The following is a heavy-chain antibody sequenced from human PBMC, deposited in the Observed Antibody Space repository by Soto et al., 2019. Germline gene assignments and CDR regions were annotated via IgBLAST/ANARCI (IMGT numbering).Heavy chain of an antibody. V-gene: IGHV3-21*01. CDR3: ATGTYQRMLDS. CDR1: GFSFGTYA. D-gene: IGHD2-2*01. CDR2: ISFSSSYI. Sequence: PGGSLRLSCAASGFSFGTYAMNWVRQAPGKGLEWVSFISFSSSYIYYADSVRGRFTVSRDNAKNSLYLQLNNLRAEDTAVYYCATGTYQRMLDSWGQGTLVTVSS. J-gene: IGHJ5*01.